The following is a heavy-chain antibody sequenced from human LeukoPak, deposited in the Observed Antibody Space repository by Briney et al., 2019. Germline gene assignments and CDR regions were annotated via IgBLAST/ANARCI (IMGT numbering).Heavy chain of an antibody. CDR1: GFTVSSNY. V-gene: IGHV3-66*01. J-gene: IGHJ6*02. CDR3: ARDGFSYGDYGYYYGMDV. Sequence: GGSLRLSCAASGFTVSSNYMSWVRQAPGKGLEWVSVIYSGGSTYYADSVKGRFTISRDNSKNTLYLQMNSLRAEDTAVYYCARDGFSYGDYGYYYGMDVWGQGTTVTVSS. D-gene: IGHD4-17*01. CDR2: IYSGGST.